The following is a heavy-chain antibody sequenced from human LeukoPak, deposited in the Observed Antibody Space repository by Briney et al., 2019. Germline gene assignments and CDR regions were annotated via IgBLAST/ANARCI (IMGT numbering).Heavy chain of an antibody. CDR1: GFTFSSCS. J-gene: IGHJ4*02. V-gene: IGHV3-48*01. CDR2: ISSRSATI. Sequence: GGSLRLSCAASGFTFSSCSMNWVRQAPGKGLEWVSYISSRSATIYYADSVKGRFTNSRDNAKNSLYLQMNSLRAEDTAVYYCARDPLSSSSFDLWGQGTLVTVSS. D-gene: IGHD6-13*01. CDR3: ARDPLSSSSFDL.